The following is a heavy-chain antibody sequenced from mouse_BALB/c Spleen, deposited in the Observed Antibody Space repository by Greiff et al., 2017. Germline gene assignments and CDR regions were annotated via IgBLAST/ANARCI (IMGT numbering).Heavy chain of an antibody. V-gene: IGHV1-14*01. CDR3: ARDYRYDGYAMDY. CDR1: GYTFTSYV. J-gene: IGHJ4*01. CDR2: INPYNDGT. D-gene: IGHD2-14*01. Sequence: VQLKESGPELVKPGASVKMSCKASGYTFTSYVMHWVKQKPGQGLEWIGYINPYNDGTKYNEKFKGKATLTSDKSSSTAYMELSSLTSEDSAVYYCARDYRYDGYAMDYWGQGTSVTVSS.